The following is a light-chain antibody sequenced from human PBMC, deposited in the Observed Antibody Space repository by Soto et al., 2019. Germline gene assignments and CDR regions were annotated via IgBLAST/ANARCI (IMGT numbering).Light chain of an antibody. Sequence: QSALTQPASVSGSPGQSITISCTGTSSDVGSYNLVSWYQQHPGKAHKLMIYEGSKRPSGVSNRFSGSKSGNTASLTISGLQAEDEADYYCGSYAPSGTLFGGGTKLTVL. CDR1: SSDVGSYNL. CDR2: EGS. J-gene: IGLJ2*01. CDR3: GSYAPSGTL. V-gene: IGLV2-23*01.